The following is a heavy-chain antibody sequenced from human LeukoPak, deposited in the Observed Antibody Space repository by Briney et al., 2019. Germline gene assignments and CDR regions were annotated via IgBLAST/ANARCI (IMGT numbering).Heavy chain of an antibody. V-gene: IGHV4-59*01. CDR3: ARGDPDISFGVAGEAFDI. CDR2: IYYSGST. CDR1: GGSISSYY. D-gene: IGHD3-3*01. Sequence: PETLSLTCTVSGGSISSYYWSWIRQPPGKGLEWIGHIYYSGSTNYNPSLKSRVTISVDTSKNQFSLKLSSVTAADTAVYYCARGDPDISFGVAGEAFDIWGQGTMVTVSS. J-gene: IGHJ3*02.